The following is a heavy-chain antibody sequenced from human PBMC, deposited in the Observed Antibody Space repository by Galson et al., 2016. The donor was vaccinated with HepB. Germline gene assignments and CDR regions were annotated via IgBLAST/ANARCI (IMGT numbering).Heavy chain of an antibody. CDR2: ISRSGDSR. Sequence: SLRLSCAASGFTFNNYGMTWVRQAPGKGLEVVASISRSGDSRDYSDSVKGRFTISRDNSKNTLSLQMNSLRVDDTALYYCVRERAGIWDNFDYWGQGALVTVSS. CDR1: GFTFNNYG. CDR3: VRERAGIWDNFDY. J-gene: IGHJ4*02. D-gene: IGHD2/OR15-2a*01. V-gene: IGHV3-23*01.